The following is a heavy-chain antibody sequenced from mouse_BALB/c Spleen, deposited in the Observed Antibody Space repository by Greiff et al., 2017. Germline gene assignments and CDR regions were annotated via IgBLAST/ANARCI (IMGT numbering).Heavy chain of an antibody. CDR2: ISSGGST. Sequence: EVKLMESGGGLVKPGGSLKLSCAASGFTFSSYAMSWVRQTPEKRLEWVASISSGGSTYYPDSVKGRFTISRDNARNILYLQMSSLRSEDTAMYYCAREGLGYAAYWGQGTLVTVSA. D-gene: IGHD2-2*01. CDR1: GFTFSSYA. V-gene: IGHV5-6-5*01. CDR3: AREGLGYAAY. J-gene: IGHJ3*01.